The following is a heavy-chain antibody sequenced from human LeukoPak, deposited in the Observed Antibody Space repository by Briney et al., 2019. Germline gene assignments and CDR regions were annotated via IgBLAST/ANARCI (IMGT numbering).Heavy chain of an antibody. J-gene: IGHJ4*02. CDR3: AKVSLFLGYSGSYYGPFDY. CDR2: ISGSGGST. V-gene: IGHV3-23*01. Sequence: GGSLRLSCAASGFTFSSYAMSWVRQAPGKGLEWGSAISGSGGSTYYADSVKGRFTISRDNSKNTLYLQMNSLRAEDTAVYYCAKVSLFLGYSGSYYGPFDYWGQGTLVTVSS. D-gene: IGHD1-26*01. CDR1: GFTFSSYA.